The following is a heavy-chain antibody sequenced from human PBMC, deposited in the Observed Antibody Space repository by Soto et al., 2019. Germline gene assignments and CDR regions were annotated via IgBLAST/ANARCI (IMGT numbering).Heavy chain of an antibody. CDR3: ARGAAGMAVAGKARAFDE. Sequence: PSETLSLTCTVSGGSISSYYWTWIRQPPGKGLEWIGYIYYSRSTNYNPSLKSRVTISLNTSKNHFSLNLSSVTAADTAVYYCARGAAGMAVAGKARAFDEWGEGSLVTV. CDR2: IYYSRST. V-gene: IGHV4-59*01. D-gene: IGHD6-19*01. CDR1: GGSISSYY. J-gene: IGHJ4*02.